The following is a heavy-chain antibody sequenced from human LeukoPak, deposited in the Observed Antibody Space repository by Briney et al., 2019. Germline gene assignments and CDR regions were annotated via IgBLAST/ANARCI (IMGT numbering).Heavy chain of an antibody. CDR2: IYYSGST. CDR1: GGSISSGDYY. J-gene: IGHJ4*02. Sequence: SETLSLTCTVSGGSISSGDYYWSWIRQPPGKGLEWIGYIYYSGSTYYNPSLRSRVIMSVDTSKNQFSLKLSSVTAADTAVYYCARLLDYFDYWGQGTLVTVSS. V-gene: IGHV4-30-4*01. CDR3: ARLLDYFDY.